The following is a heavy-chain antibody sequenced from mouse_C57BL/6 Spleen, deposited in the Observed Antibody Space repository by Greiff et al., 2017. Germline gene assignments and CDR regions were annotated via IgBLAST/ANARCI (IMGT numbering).Heavy chain of an antibody. CDR1: GYTFTSYW. CDR2: IYPGSGST. V-gene: IGHV1-55*01. J-gene: IGHJ4*01. Sequence: QVQLQQPGAELVKPGASVTMSCKASGYTFTSYWITWVKQRPGQGLEWIGDIYPGSGSTNYTEKFKSKATLTVDTSSSTAYMQLSSLTSEDSAVYYCARSPLTTVVATDAMDYWGQGTSVTVSS. CDR3: ARSPLTTVVATDAMDY. D-gene: IGHD1-1*01.